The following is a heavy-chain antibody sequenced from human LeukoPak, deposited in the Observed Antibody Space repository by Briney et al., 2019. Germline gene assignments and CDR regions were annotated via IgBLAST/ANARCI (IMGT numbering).Heavy chain of an antibody. Sequence: GGSLRLSCAASGFTFSSYAMSWVRQAPGKGLEWVSAISGSGGSTYYADSVKGRFTISRDNSKNTLYLQMNSLRAEDTAVYYCAKGMAVAGTTAGYFDYWGQGTLVTVSP. D-gene: IGHD6-19*01. CDR1: GFTFSSYA. CDR2: ISGSGGST. J-gene: IGHJ4*02. CDR3: AKGMAVAGTTAGYFDY. V-gene: IGHV3-23*01.